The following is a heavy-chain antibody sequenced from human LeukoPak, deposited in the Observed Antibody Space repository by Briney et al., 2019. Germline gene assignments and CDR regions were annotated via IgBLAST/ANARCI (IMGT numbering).Heavy chain of an antibody. CDR1: RFTFSSYG. CDR2: IRYDGSNK. Sequence: GGSLRLSCAASRFTFSSYGMHWVRQAPGKGLEWVAFIRYDGSNKYYADSVKGRFTISRDNSKNTLYMQMNSLRGEDTAVYYCTSVTPEYFDYWGQGTLVTVSS. V-gene: IGHV3-30*02. J-gene: IGHJ4*02. D-gene: IGHD4-23*01. CDR3: TSVTPEYFDY.